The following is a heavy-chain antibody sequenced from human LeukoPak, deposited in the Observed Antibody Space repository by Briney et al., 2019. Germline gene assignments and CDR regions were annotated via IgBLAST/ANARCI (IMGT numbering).Heavy chain of an antibody. V-gene: IGHV3-48*03. CDR1: GFTFSSYE. CDR3: ARDNGPHYYGSGVNWFDP. Sequence: PAGGSLRLSCAASGFTFSSYEMNWVRQAPGKGLEWVAYISSSGTIYYADSVKGRFTISRDNAKNSLYLQMNSLRAEDTAVYYCARDNGPHYYGSGVNWFDPWGQGTLVTVSS. CDR2: ISSSGTI. J-gene: IGHJ5*02. D-gene: IGHD3-10*01.